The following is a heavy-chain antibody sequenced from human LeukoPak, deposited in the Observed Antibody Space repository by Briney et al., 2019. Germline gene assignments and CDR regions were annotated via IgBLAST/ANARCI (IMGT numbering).Heavy chain of an antibody. D-gene: IGHD6-13*01. CDR3: AREGTSSWSFQPFDY. CDR2: ISAYNGNT. Sequence: ASVKVSCKASGYTSTSYGISWVRQAPGQGLEWMGWISAYNGNTNYAQKLQGRVTMTTDTSTSTAYMELRSLRSDDTAVYYCAREGTSSWSFQPFDYWGQGTLVTVSS. V-gene: IGHV1-18*01. CDR1: GYTSTSYG. J-gene: IGHJ4*02.